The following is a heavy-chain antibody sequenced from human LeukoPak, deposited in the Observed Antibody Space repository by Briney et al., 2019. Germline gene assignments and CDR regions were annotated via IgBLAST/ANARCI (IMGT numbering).Heavy chain of an antibody. CDR1: GYTFTGYY. V-gene: IGHV1-2*02. Sequence: ASVKVSCKASGYTFTGYYMHWVRQAPGQGLEWLGWINPNSGGTNYAQKFQGRVTMTRDTSISTAYMELSRLRSDDTAVYYCAREAMVLTYYFDYWGQGTLVTVSS. D-gene: IGHD5-18*01. CDR2: INPNSGGT. J-gene: IGHJ4*02. CDR3: AREAMVLTYYFDY.